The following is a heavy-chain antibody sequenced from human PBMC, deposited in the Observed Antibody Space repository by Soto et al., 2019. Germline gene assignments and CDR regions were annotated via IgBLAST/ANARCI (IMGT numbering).Heavy chain of an antibody. V-gene: IGHV4-34*01. J-gene: IGHJ4*02. CDR2: INHSGNT. D-gene: IGHD4-17*01. CDR1: GGSFSGYY. Sequence: QEQLQQWGEGLLKPSETLYLTCVVYGGSFSGYYWSWIRQPPGKGLEWIGEINHSGNTNYNPSLKSRVTISIDTSKNQFSLKLNSVTAADTAVYYCARGPAVTLPWDFIDSWGQGTLVAVSS. CDR3: ARGPAVTLPWDFIDS.